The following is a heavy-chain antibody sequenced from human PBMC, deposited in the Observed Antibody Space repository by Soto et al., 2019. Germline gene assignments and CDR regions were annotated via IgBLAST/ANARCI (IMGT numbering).Heavy chain of an antibody. J-gene: IGHJ6*02. V-gene: IGHV3-21*01. CDR1: GFTFSSYS. CDR2: ISSSSSYI. CDR3: ARDPLGSNVGFGYYYYGMDV. Sequence: PGESLKISCAASGFTFSSYSMNWVRQAPGKGLEWVSSISSSSSYIYYADSVKGRFTISRDNAKNSLYLQMNSLRAEDTAVYYCARDPLGSNVGFGYYYYGMDVWGQGTTVTVSS. D-gene: IGHD3-10*01.